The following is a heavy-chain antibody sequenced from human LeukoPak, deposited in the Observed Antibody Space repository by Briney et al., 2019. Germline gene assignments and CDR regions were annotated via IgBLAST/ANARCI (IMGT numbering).Heavy chain of an antibody. CDR1: GFTFSSYA. D-gene: IGHD2-15*01. J-gene: IGHJ5*02. CDR3: ARANLVVVAATPRNWFDP. Sequence: GGSLRLSCAASGFTFSSYAMHWVRQAPAKGLEWVAVISYDGSNKYYADSVKGRFTISRDNSKNTLYLQMNSLRAEDTAVYYCARANLVVVAATPRNWFDPWGQGTLVTVSS. V-gene: IGHV3-30*01. CDR2: ISYDGSNK.